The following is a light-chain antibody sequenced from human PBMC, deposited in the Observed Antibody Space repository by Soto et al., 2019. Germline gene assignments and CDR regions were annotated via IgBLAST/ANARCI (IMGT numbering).Light chain of an antibody. Sequence: IQMPQSPSSLSAPVGDRVPITCRASQGIRNDLGWYQQKPGKAPKLLIYAASSLQSGVPSRFSGSGSGTDFTLTISSLQPEDFATYYCLQDYNYPWTFGQGTKVDI. CDR3: LQDYNYPWT. J-gene: IGKJ1*01. V-gene: IGKV1-6*01. CDR1: QGIRND. CDR2: AAS.